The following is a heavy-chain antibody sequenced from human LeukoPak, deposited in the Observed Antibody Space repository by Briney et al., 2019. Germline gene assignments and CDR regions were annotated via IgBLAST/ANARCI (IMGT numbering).Heavy chain of an antibody. J-gene: IGHJ4*02. CDR3: ARDLTGTMDY. CDR1: GFTFSRYS. D-gene: IGHD1-7*01. Sequence: GGSLRLSCAASGFTFSRYSMHWVRQAPGKGLEWVSSMSRSYIYYADSVKGRFTISRDNAKNSLYLQMNNLRTEDTAIFYCARDLTGTMDYWGQGTPVTVSS. CDR2: MSRSYI. V-gene: IGHV3-21*01.